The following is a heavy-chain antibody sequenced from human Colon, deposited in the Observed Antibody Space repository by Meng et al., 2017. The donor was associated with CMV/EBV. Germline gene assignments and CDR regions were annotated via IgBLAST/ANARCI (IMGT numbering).Heavy chain of an antibody. D-gene: IGHD1-26*01. J-gene: IGHJ4*02. Sequence: QLVQSGCEVKNPGVSVKISCKASGYTFTCYFMYWVRQAPGQGLEWMGSIKPNSGGTNYAQKFQGRVTMTRDTSINTAYMELSRLRSDDTAVYYCATVSGGDFDYWGQGTLVTVSS. CDR3: ATVSGGDFDY. V-gene: IGHV1-2*02. CDR1: GYTFTCYF. CDR2: IKPNSGGT.